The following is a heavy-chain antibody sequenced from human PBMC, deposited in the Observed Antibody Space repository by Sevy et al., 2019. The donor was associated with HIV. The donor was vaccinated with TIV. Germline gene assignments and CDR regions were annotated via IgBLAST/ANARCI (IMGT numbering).Heavy chain of an antibody. Sequence: GGFLRLSCAASGFTFSSYSMNWVRQAPGKGLEWVANIKRDGSEKYYVASVKGRFTISRDNAKTSLFLQMNSLRGEDPAVYYCARDCSSASCLWGMDVWGQGTTVTVSS. J-gene: IGHJ6*02. CDR1: GFTFSSYS. D-gene: IGHD2-2*01. CDR2: IKRDGSEK. CDR3: ARDCSSASCLWGMDV. V-gene: IGHV3-7*03.